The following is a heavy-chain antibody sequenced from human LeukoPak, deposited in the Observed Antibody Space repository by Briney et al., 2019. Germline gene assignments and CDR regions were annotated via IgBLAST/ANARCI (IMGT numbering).Heavy chain of an antibody. J-gene: IGHJ3*02. CDR3: AKGRSSTWYSAFDI. D-gene: IGHD6-13*01. CDR1: GFTFSSYG. CDR2: ISGSGINT. Sequence: GGSLRLSCAAAGFTFSSYGMGWVRQAPGKGLEWVSGISGSGINTYYADSVKGRFTVSRDKSKNTLYLQMNSLRAEGTAVYYCAKGRSSTWYSAFDIWGQGTMVTVSS. V-gene: IGHV3-23*01.